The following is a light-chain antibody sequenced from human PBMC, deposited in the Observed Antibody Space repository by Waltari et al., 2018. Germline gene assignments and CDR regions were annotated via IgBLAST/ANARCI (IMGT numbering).Light chain of an antibody. J-gene: IGLJ2*01. CDR1: DLGNKY. CDR2: QDN. V-gene: IGLV3-1*01. Sequence: SYELSQPPSVSESPGQTASITCSGDDLGNKYVSWYQQKPGQSPVLVLYQDNRRPSGLPERFSGSNSGKTATLTIRGTQAMDEADYHCQASDSTTVVFGGGTKLTVL. CDR3: QASDSTTVV.